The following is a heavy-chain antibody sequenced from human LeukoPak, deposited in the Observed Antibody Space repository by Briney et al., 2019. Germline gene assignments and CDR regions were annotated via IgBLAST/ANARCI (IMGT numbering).Heavy chain of an antibody. CDR2: ISGSSSTI. CDR3: ARGSTYYDSSGQVPFDY. Sequence: GGFLRLSCAASGFTFSSYSMNWVRQAPGKGLEWGSYISGSSSTIYYADSVKGRFTISRDNGKNTLYLQMNSLRAEDTAVYYCARGSTYYDSSGQVPFDYWGQGTLVTVSS. V-gene: IGHV3-48*01. J-gene: IGHJ4*02. CDR1: GFTFSSYS. D-gene: IGHD3-22*01.